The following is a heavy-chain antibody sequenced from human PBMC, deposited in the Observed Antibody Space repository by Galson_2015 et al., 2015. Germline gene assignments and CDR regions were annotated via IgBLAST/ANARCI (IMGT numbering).Heavy chain of an antibody. J-gene: IGHJ4*02. CDR3: AKEGADYDFWSGYYYS. Sequence: SLRLSCAASGFTFSSYGMHWVRQAPGKGLEWVAVIWYDGSNKYYADSVKGRFTISRDNSKNTLYLQMDSLRAEDTAVYYCAKEGADYDFWSGYYYSWGQGTLVTVSS. D-gene: IGHD3-3*01. CDR2: IWYDGSNK. CDR1: GFTFSSYG. V-gene: IGHV3-33*06.